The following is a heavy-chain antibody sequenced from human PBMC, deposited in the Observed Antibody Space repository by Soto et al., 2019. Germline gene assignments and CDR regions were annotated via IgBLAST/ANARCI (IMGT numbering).Heavy chain of an antibody. J-gene: IGHJ3*01. Sequence: QLVQSGGGIVQPGRSLRLSCVASGFTFEDQAMHWVRQAPGKGLEWVSGISWKGERVGYADSVKGRFTISRDNAKNSLVLQMNSLRAEDTAFYFCVRDTYYDFWSGPGGPFELWGPGTIVTVSS. CDR3: VRDTYYDFWSGPGGPFEL. CDR2: ISWKGERV. CDR1: GFTFEDQA. V-gene: IGHV3-9*01. D-gene: IGHD3-3*01.